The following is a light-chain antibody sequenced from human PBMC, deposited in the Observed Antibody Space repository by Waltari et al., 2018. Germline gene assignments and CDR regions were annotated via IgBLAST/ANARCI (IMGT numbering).Light chain of an antibody. CDR2: DAS. V-gene: IGKV3-11*01. CDR3: QQRSTVAWT. Sequence: EIVLTQSPATLSLSPGERATLSCRASQSVSSYLAWYQQKPGQAPRLLIYDASNRATGIPARFSGSGSGTDFTLTISSLEPEDFAVYYCQQRSTVAWTFGQGTKVEIK. J-gene: IGKJ1*01. CDR1: QSVSSY.